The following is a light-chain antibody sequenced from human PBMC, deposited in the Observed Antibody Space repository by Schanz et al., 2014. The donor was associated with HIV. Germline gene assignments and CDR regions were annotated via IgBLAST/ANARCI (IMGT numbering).Light chain of an antibody. CDR2: GNS. CDR3: AAWDDSLSGLYV. Sequence: SVLTQPPSMSAAPGQRVTISCAGSAFNIGQNYVSWFQQFPGTAPKLLIYGNSNRPSGVPDRFSGSKSGTSASLAISGLRSEDEADYYCAAWDDSLSGLYVFGTGTKLTVL. J-gene: IGLJ1*01. CDR1: AFNIGQNY. V-gene: IGLV1-47*02.